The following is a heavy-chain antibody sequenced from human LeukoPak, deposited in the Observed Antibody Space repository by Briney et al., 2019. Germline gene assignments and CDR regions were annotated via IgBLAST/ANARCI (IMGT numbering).Heavy chain of an antibody. CDR3: ARLEGGSYTKAFVF. V-gene: IGHV4-59*08. D-gene: IGHD1-26*01. CDR2: IYYSGST. Sequence: SETLSLTCTVSGGSISSYYWSWIRQPPGKGLEWMGNIYYSGSTNYNSSLKSRVTISVDTSKNHFSLKLSSVTAADTAVYYCARLEGGSYTKAFVFCGQGTLVTVSS. CDR1: GGSISSYY. J-gene: IGHJ4*02.